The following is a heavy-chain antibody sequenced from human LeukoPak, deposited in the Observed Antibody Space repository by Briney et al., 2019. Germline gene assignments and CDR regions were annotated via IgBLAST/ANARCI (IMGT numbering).Heavy chain of an antibody. D-gene: IGHD1-26*01. CDR2: INHSGST. CDR3: AREVVGLAFDY. V-gene: IGHV4-34*01. J-gene: IGHJ4*02. Sequence: SETLSLTCAVYGGSFSGYYWSWIRQPPGKGLEWIGEINHSGSTNYNPSLKSRVTISVDTSKNQFSLKLSSVTAADTAVYYCAREVVGLAFDYWGQGTLATVSS. CDR1: GGSFSGYY.